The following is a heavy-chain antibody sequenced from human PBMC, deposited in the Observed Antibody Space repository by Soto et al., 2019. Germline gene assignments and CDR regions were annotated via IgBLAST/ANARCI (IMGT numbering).Heavy chain of an antibody. Sequence: PGGSLRLPCAASGFTFSSYAMSWVRQAPGKGLEWVSAISGSGGSTYYADSVKGRFTISRDNSKNTLYLQMNSLRAEDTAVYYCARGSDSSGYYLVRYYYYGMDVWGQGTTVTAP. CDR3: ARGSDSSGYYLVRYYYYGMDV. J-gene: IGHJ6*02. CDR1: GFTFSSYA. CDR2: ISGSGGST. D-gene: IGHD3-22*01. V-gene: IGHV3-23*01.